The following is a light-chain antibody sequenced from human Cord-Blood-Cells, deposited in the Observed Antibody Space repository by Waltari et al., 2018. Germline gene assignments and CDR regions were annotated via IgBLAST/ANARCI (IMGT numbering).Light chain of an antibody. Sequence: SYELTQPPSVSVSPGQTATITCSGDALPKHYPYWYQQKPGPAPVLVIYKDSERPSGIPERFSGSSTGTTVTLTISGVQAEDEADYYCQSADSSGTWVFGGGTKLTVL. CDR2: KDS. J-gene: IGLJ3*02. CDR3: QSADSSGTWV. V-gene: IGLV3-25*02. CDR1: ALPKHY.